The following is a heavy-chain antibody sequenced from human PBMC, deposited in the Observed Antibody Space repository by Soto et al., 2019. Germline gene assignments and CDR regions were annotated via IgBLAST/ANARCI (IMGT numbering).Heavy chain of an antibody. CDR1: GGSISSGGYY. Sequence: SETLSLTCTVSGGSISSGGYYWSWIRQHPGKGLEWIGYIYYSGSTYYNPSLKSRVTISVDTSKNQFSLKLSSVTAADTAVYYCARAPRIVVSSMMDWFDPWGQGTLVTVSS. D-gene: IGHD3-22*01. CDR3: ARAPRIVVSSMMDWFDP. CDR2: IYYSGST. V-gene: IGHV4-31*03. J-gene: IGHJ5*02.